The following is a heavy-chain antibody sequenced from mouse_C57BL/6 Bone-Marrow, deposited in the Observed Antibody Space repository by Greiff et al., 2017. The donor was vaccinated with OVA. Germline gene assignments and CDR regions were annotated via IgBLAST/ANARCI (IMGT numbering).Heavy chain of an antibody. CDR3: AMGGGT. V-gene: IGHV1-59*01. CDR1: GYTFTSYW. Sequence: VQLQQPGAELVRPGTSVKLSCKASGYTFTSYWMHWVKQRPGQGLEWIGVIDPSDSYTNYNQKFKGKATLTVDTSSSTAYMQLSSLTSEDSAVYDCAMGGGTGGQGTTLTVSS. D-gene: IGHD3-3*01. CDR2: IDPSDSYT. J-gene: IGHJ2*01.